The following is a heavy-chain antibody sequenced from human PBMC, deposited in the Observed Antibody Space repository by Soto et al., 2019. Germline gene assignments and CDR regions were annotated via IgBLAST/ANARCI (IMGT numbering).Heavy chain of an antibody. CDR3: ARDLAAAGDPYYFDY. CDR1: GGTFSSYA. D-gene: IGHD6-13*01. CDR2: IIPIFGTA. V-gene: IGHV1-69*06. J-gene: IGHJ4*02. Sequence: GXSVKVSCKASGGTFSSYAISWVRQAPVQGLEWMGGIIPIFGTANYAQKFQGRVTITADKSTSTAYMELSSLRSEDTAVYYCARDLAAAGDPYYFDYWGQGTLVTVSS.